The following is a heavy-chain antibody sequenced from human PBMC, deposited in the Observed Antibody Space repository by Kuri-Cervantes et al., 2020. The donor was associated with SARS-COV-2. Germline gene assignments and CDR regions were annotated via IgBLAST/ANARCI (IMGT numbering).Heavy chain of an antibody. CDR1: GGSISSYS. CDR3: ARGFDY. Sequence: SETLSLTCNISGGSISSYSWTWIRQPPGKGLEWIGYISYSGSTNYNPSLKSRVTISVDTSKNQFSLKLSSVTAADTAVYYCARGFDYWGQGTLVTVSS. J-gene: IGHJ4*02. CDR2: ISYSGST. V-gene: IGHV4-59*01.